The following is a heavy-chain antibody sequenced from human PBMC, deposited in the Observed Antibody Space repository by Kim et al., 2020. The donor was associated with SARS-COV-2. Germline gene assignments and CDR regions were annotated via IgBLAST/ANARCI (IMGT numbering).Heavy chain of an antibody. Sequence: ASVKVSCKASGYTFTGYYMHWVRQAPGQGLEWMGWINPNSGGTNYAQKFQGRVTMTRDTSISTAYMELSRLRSDDTAVYYCARDGIVVVPADSYYYYYYMDVWGKGTTVTVSS. CDR1: GYTFTGYY. J-gene: IGHJ6*03. D-gene: IGHD2-2*01. CDR2: INPNSGGT. V-gene: IGHV1-2*02. CDR3: ARDGIVVVPADSYYYYYYMDV.